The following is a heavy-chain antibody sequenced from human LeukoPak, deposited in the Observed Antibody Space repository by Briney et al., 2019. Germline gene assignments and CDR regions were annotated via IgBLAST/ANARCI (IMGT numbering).Heavy chain of an antibody. Sequence: GGSVRLLCAASVFTFCSYSMNGVRAAPGEGREGVSSLSSRSSYIYYADSVKGRFTISRDHAKNSLYVQMYSLRAEYTAVYYCAGGPPDYWGQGTLVTVSS. CDR3: AGGPPDY. CDR2: LSSRSSYI. CDR1: VFTFCSYS. J-gene: IGHJ4*02. V-gene: IGHV3-21*01.